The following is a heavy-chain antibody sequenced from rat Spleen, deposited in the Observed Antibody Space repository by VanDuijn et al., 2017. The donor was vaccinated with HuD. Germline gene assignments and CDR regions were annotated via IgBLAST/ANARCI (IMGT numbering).Heavy chain of an antibody. CDR3: AACGPSHYFDY. V-gene: IGHV5-54*01. CDR1: EFTFRNFG. CDR2: IFYDSSKI. D-gene: IGHD4-1*01. Sequence: EVQLVESGGGLVQPGNSLTLSCVASEFTFRNFGMHWIRQTPKKGLEWIAMIFYDSSKIYYADTVKGRFTISRDNYKNTLYLEKNSLRSEDTAMYDCAACGPSHYFDYWGQGVMVTVSS. J-gene: IGHJ2*01.